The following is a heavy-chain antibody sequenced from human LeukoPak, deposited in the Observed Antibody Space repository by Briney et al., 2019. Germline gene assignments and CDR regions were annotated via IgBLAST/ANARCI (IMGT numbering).Heavy chain of an antibody. Sequence: GGSLRLSCAASGFTFSSQWMSWVCQAPGKGLEWVGNIKEDGSEKNYVDSVKGRFTISRDNAKNSLYLQMNSLRAEDTALYYCAKGNRQGYCSSTSCRWDFQHWGQGTLVTVSS. V-gene: IGHV3-7*03. CDR2: IKEDGSEK. CDR3: AKGNRQGYCSSTSCRWDFQH. CDR1: GFTFSSQW. J-gene: IGHJ1*01. D-gene: IGHD2-2*01.